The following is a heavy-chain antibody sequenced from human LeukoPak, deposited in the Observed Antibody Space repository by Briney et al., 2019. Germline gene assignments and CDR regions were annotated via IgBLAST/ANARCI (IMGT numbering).Heavy chain of an antibody. CDR3: ARSRYSYGYGPY. Sequence: SETLSLTCTVSGYSISSGYYWGWIRQPPGKGLEWIGSICHSGSTYYNPSLKSRVTISVDTSKNQFSLKLSSVTAADTAVYYCARSRYSYGYGPYWGQGTLVTVSS. J-gene: IGHJ4*02. V-gene: IGHV4-38-2*02. D-gene: IGHD5-18*01. CDR1: GYSISSGYY. CDR2: ICHSGST.